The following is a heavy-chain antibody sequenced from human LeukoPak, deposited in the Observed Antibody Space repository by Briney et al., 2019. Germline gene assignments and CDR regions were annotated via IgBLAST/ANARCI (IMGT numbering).Heavy chain of an antibody. D-gene: IGHD2-21*02. CDR1: GFTFSSYA. J-gene: IGHJ4*02. Sequence: GGSLRLSCAASGFTFSSYAMHWVRQAPGKGLEWVAVISYDGSNKYYADSVKGRFTISRDNSKNTLYLQMNSLRAEDTAVYYCARSIVVVTAPRDYWGQGTLVTASS. CDR3: ARSIVVVTAPRDY. V-gene: IGHV3-30-3*01. CDR2: ISYDGSNK.